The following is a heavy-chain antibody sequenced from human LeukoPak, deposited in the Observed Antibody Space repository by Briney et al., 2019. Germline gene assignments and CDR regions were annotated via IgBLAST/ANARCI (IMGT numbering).Heavy chain of an antibody. CDR1: GGSISSGSYY. CDR2: IYTSGST. D-gene: IGHD1-1*01. V-gene: IGHV4-61*02. J-gene: IGHJ4*02. Sequence: SETLSLTCTVSGGSISSGSYYWSWIRQPAGKGLEWIGRIYTSGSTNYNPSLKSRVTISVDTSKNQFSLKLSSVTAADTAVYYCASRITTGTTRDYWGQGTLVTVSS. CDR3: ASRITTGTTRDY.